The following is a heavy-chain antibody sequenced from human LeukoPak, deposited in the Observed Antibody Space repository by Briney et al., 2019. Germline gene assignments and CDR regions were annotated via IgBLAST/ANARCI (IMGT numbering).Heavy chain of an antibody. CDR2: INPSGGST. V-gene: IGHV1-46*01. J-gene: IGHJ6*02. CDR1: GYTFTSYY. Sequence: ASVKVSCKASGYTFTSYYMHWVRQAPGQGLEWMGIINPSGGSTSYAQKFQGRVTMTRDTSTSTAYMELSSLRSEDTAVYYCARFPNTAMVMGLEYYYYGMDVWGQGTTVTFSS. D-gene: IGHD5-18*01. CDR3: ARFPNTAMVMGLEYYYYGMDV.